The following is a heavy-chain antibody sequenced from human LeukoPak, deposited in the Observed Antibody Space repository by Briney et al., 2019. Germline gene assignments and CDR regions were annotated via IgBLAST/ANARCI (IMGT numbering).Heavy chain of an antibody. CDR2: ISSRGTTM. D-gene: IGHD3-22*01. CDR1: GFTFSSYE. V-gene: IGHV3-48*03. J-gene: IGHJ4*02. Sequence: PGGSLRLSCAASGFTFSSYEMNWVRRAPGKGLEWLSYISSRGTTMYYADSVKGRFTISRDNAKNSLFLQMNSLRAEDTALYYCARGLYDSSGPLDYWGQGTLVTVSS. CDR3: ARGLYDSSGPLDY.